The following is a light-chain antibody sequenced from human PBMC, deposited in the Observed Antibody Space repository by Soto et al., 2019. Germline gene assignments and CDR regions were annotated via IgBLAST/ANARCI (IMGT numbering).Light chain of an antibody. CDR1: SRDVGGYNY. V-gene: IGLV2-11*01. J-gene: IGLJ1*01. CDR3: CSYAGSYKGYV. CDR2: DVS. Sequence: QSALTQPRSVSGSPGQSVTISCTGTSRDVGGYNYVSWYQQHPGKAPKFMIYDVSKRPSGVPDRFSGSKSGNTASLPISGLQADDEADYYCCSYAGSYKGYVFGTGTKLTVL.